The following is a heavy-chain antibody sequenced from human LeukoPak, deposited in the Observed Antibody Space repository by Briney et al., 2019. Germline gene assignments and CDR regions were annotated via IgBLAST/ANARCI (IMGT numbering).Heavy chain of an antibody. CDR1: GFTFYHYA. CDR2: TSNSGGST. V-gene: IGHV3-23*01. Sequence: GGSLRLPCAASGFTFYHYAMSWVRQAPGKGLEWVSATSNSGGSTYYADSVKGRFTMSRDNAQNRLYLEMNSLRAEDTAVYYCARELELPFVYCGQGTLVTVSS. J-gene: IGHJ4*02. CDR3: ARELELPFVY. D-gene: IGHD1-7*01.